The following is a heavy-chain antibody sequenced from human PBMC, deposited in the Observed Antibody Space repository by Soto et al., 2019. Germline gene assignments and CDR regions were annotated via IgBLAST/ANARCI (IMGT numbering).Heavy chain of an antibody. CDR3: ARHLWVGWELLTLAAFDI. D-gene: IGHD1-26*01. J-gene: IGHJ3*02. Sequence: PSETLSLTCTVSVGSISSYYWSWIRQPPGKGLEWIGYIYYSGSTNYNPSLKSRVTISVDTSKNQFSLKLSSVTAADTAVYYCARHLWVGWELLTLAAFDIWGQGTMVTVSS. CDR2: IYYSGST. V-gene: IGHV4-59*08. CDR1: VGSISSYY.